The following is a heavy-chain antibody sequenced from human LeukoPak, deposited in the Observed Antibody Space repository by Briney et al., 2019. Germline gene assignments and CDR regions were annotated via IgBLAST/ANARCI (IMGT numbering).Heavy chain of an antibody. V-gene: IGHV4-31*03. Sequence: SQTLSLTCTVSGGSISSGGYSWSWIRQHPGKGLEWIGYIYYSGSTYYNPSLKSRVTISVDTSKNQFSLKLSSVTAADTAVYYCARERVDRGRLDYWGQGTLVTVSS. CDR2: IYYSGST. D-gene: IGHD5-12*01. CDR3: ARERVDRGRLDY. CDR1: GGSISSGGYS. J-gene: IGHJ4*02.